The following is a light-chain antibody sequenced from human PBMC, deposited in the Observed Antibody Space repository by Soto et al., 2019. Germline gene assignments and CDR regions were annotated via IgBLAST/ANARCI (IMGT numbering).Light chain of an antibody. J-gene: IGLJ1*01. V-gene: IGLV2-8*01. Sequence: SALPQPPSAPRSPGQSVTIPSTRTSSDVGGYDYVSWYQHHPGKAPKLMIYHVSKRPSGVPDRFSGSKSGNTASLTVSGLQAEDEADYYCSSYAGSNNYVFGTGTKVTVL. CDR3: SSYAGSNNYV. CDR2: HVS. CDR1: SSDVGGYDY.